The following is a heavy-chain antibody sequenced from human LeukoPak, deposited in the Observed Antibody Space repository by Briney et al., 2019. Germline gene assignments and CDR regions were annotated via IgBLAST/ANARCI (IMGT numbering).Heavy chain of an antibody. CDR1: GGTFSSYA. V-gene: IGHV1-69*13. J-gene: IGHJ5*02. CDR2: IIPIFGTA. Sequence: SVKVSCKASGGTFSSYAISWVRQAPGQGLEWMGGIIPIFGTANYAQKFQGRVTITADESTSTAYMELSSLRSEDTAVYYCARDRNPSGIVVVPAAIEAGCFDPWGRGTLVTVSS. D-gene: IGHD2-2*02. CDR3: ARDRNPSGIVVVPAAIEAGCFDP.